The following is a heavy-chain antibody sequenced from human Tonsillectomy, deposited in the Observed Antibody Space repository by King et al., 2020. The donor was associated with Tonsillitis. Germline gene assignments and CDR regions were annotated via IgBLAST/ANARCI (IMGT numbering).Heavy chain of an antibody. Sequence: HVQLVESGGGVVQPGRSLRLSCAASGFTFSSYGMHWVRQAPGKGLEWVAVISYDGSNKYYADSVKGRFTISRDNSKNTLYLKMNSLRGEDKAVYYCAKGKPDCSGGSCYSGDAFDIWGKGKRVNVS. CDR1: GFTFSSYG. V-gene: IGHV3-30*18. CDR2: ISYDGSNK. J-gene: IGHJ3*02. CDR3: AKGKPDCSGGSCYSGDAFDI. D-gene: IGHD2-15*01.